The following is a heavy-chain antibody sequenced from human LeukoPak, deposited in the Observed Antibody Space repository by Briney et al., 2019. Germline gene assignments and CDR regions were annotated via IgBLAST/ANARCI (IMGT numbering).Heavy chain of an antibody. CDR2: IIPIFGTA. J-gene: IGHJ4*02. V-gene: IGHV1-69*13. Sequence: GASVKVSCKASGGTFSSYAISWVRQAPGQGLEWMGGIIPIFGTANYAQKFQGRVTLTADESTSTAYMELSSLRSEDTAVYYCARGRDYYDSSGYYSYYFDYWGQGTLVTVSS. CDR1: GGTFSSYA. D-gene: IGHD3-22*01. CDR3: ARGRDYYDSSGYYSYYFDY.